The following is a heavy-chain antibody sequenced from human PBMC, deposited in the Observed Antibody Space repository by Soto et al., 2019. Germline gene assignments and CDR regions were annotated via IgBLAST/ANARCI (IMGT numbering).Heavy chain of an antibody. D-gene: IGHD3-10*01. Sequence: QLQLQESGPRLVKPPETLSLICSVSGGSIRSGSNYWAWIRQPPGKGLDWIGTVYYNGNTYYNASLKSRVTISADTSKNQFSLKLSSVSAADTAVYYCVRQTIVRGVLSWFDPWGQGTLVTVSS. CDR3: VRQTIVRGVLSWFDP. J-gene: IGHJ5*02. CDR1: GGSIRSGSNY. CDR2: VYYNGNT. V-gene: IGHV4-39*01.